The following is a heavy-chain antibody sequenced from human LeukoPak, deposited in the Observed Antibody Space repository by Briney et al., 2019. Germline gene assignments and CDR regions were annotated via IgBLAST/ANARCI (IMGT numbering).Heavy chain of an antibody. CDR2: INHSGST. CDR1: GGSFSGYY. Sequence: PSETLSLTCAVYGGSFSGYYWSWIRQPPGKGLEWIREINHSGSTNYNPSLKSRVTISVDTSKNQFSLKLSSVTAADTAVYYCARGPYIVVVPAARLINTRYFDYWGQGTLVTVSS. CDR3: ARGPYIVVVPAARLINTRYFDY. V-gene: IGHV4-34*01. D-gene: IGHD2-2*01. J-gene: IGHJ4*02.